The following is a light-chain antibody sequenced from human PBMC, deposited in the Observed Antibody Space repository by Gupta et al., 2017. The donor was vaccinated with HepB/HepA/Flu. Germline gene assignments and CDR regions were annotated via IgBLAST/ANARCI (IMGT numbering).Light chain of an antibody. CDR1: QRIITY. J-gene: IGKJ4*01. V-gene: IGKV3-11*01. Sequence: DIVLTQSPATLSLSPGERATLSCRASQRIITYLAWYQQKPGQAPRLLIYDSSKRATGIPARFSGSGSGTDFTLTITSLQPEDSAVYYCQQRSNGPLTFGGGTKVEIK. CDR3: QQRSNGPLT. CDR2: DSS.